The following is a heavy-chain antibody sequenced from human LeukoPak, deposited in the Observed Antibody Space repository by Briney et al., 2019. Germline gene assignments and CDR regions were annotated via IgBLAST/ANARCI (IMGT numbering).Heavy chain of an antibody. D-gene: IGHD5-18*01. CDR3: TTDDRGYSYAPRY. CDR1: GFTFSNAW. V-gene: IGHV3-15*01. Sequence: GGSLRLSCAGSGFTFSNAWMSWVRQAPGKGMEWVGRIKSEPDGGTTDYAAPVKGKFTISRDDSKNTLYLQMNSLRAEDTALYYCTTDDRGYSYAPRYWGQGTLVTVSS. J-gene: IGHJ4*02. CDR2: IKSEPDGGTT.